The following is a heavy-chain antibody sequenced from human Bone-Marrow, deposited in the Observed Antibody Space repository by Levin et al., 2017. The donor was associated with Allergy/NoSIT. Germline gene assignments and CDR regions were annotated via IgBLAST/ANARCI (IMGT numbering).Heavy chain of an antibody. CDR2: IEQDGSEK. V-gene: IGHV3-7*04. CDR1: GFTFSNYW. D-gene: IGHD6-19*01. Sequence: AGGSLRLSCAASGFTFSNYWMNWVRQAPGKGLEWVANIEQDGSEKNYVDSVKGRFTISRDNAKNSLYLQLNTLTADDTAVYYCAGGSGWLIDYWGQGTLVTVSS. J-gene: IGHJ4*02. CDR3: AGGSGWLIDY.